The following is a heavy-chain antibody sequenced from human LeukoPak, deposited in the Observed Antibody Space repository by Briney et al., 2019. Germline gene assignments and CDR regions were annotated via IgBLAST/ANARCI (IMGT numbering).Heavy chain of an antibody. D-gene: IGHD7-27*01. CDR3: ARAAKTGYFDY. Sequence: PSETLSLTCAVYGGSFSGYYWSWIRQPPGKGLEWIGEINHSGSTNYNPSLKSRVTISVDTSKNQFSLKLSSVTAADTVVYYCARAAKTGYFDYWGQGTLVTVSS. J-gene: IGHJ4*02. CDR2: INHSGST. V-gene: IGHV4-34*01. CDR1: GGSFSGYY.